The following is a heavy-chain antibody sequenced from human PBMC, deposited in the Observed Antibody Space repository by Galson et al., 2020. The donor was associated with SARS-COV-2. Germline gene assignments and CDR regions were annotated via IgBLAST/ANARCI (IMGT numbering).Heavy chain of an antibody. CDR1: GGSFSGYY. Sequence: SETLSLTCAVYGGSFSGYYWSWIRQPPGKGLEWIGEINSSGSTNYNPSLKSRVTISVDTSKNHFSLKLSSVTAADTAVYYCAEAAYSSSWYGRKNWFDPWGQGTLVTVSS. CDR3: AEAAYSSSWYGRKNWFDP. D-gene: IGHD6-13*01. CDR2: INSSGST. J-gene: IGHJ5*02. V-gene: IGHV4-34*01.